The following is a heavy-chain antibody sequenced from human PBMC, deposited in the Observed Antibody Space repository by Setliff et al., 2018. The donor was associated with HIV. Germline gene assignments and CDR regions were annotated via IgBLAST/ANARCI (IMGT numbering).Heavy chain of an antibody. CDR3: ARQGAVTGPSFDS. D-gene: IGHD6-19*01. V-gene: IGHV4-39*01. CDR2: ISYSGKT. J-gene: IGHJ4*02. Sequence: SETLSLTCTVSGVPTSASTYYWGWIRQPPGKGLDWIGYISYSGKTYYNPSLKRRVTISVDTSNNHFSLRLNSATAADTAIYYCARQGAVTGPSFDSWGPGALVTVSS. CDR1: GVPTSASTYY.